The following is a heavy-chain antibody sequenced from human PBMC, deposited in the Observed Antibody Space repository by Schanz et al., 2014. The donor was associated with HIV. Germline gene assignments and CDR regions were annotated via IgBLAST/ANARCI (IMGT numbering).Heavy chain of an antibody. Sequence: EVQLAESGGALVQPGGSLRLSCAASGFTFSNFAMSWVRQAPGKGLEWVSSISESGGRSYYADSVNGRFTISRDNSKNTLYLQMTTLRTEDTAVYYCAKPEYDSRGNSQSHFDSWGQGTLVTVSS. D-gene: IGHD3-22*01. CDR1: GFTFSNFA. V-gene: IGHV3-23*04. J-gene: IGHJ4*02. CDR2: ISESGGRS. CDR3: AKPEYDSRGNSQSHFDS.